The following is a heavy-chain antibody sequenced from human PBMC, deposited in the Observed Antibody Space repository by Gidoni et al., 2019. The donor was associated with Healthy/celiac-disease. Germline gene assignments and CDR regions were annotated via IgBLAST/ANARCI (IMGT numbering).Heavy chain of an antibody. D-gene: IGHD2-2*01. CDR1: GYTFTSYY. CDR2: INPSGGST. J-gene: IGHJ6*03. CDR3: ARESTDIVVVPAAISPQVYYYYYMDV. Sequence: QVQLVQSGAEVKKPGASVKVSCKASGYTFTSYYMHWVRQAPGQGLEWMGIINPSGGSTSYAQKFQGRVTMTRDTSTSTVYMELSSLRSEDTAVYYCARESTDIVVVPAAISPQVYYYYYMDVWGKGTTVTVSS. V-gene: IGHV1-46*01.